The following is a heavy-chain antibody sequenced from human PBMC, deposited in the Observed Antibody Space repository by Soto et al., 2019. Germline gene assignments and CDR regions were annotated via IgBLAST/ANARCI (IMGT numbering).Heavy chain of an antibody. CDR2: IYYSGST. CDR1: GGSISSSSYY. V-gene: IGHV4-39*01. CDR3: AKPKNRVKRRGGYSNYYAFDI. D-gene: IGHD4-4*01. Sequence: SETLSLTCTVSGGSISSSSYYWGWIRQPPGKGLEWIGSIYYSGSTYYNPSLKSRVTISVDTSKNQFSLKLSSVTAADTAVYYCAKPKNRVKRRGGYSNYYAFDIWGQGTMVTVSS. J-gene: IGHJ3*02.